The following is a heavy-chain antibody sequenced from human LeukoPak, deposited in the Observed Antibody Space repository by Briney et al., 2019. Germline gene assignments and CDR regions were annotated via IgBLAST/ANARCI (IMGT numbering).Heavy chain of an antibody. CDR1: GYTFTSYY. CDR2: INPSGGST. CDR3: ARTSYIDPVLKSWYYFDY. V-gene: IGHV1-46*01. Sequence: GASVKVSCKASGYTFTSYYMHWVRQAPGQGLEWMGIINPSGGSTSYAQKFQGRVTMTRDTSTSTVYMELSSLRSEDTAVYYCARTSYIDPVLKSWYYFDYWGQGTLVTVSS. J-gene: IGHJ4*02. D-gene: IGHD6-13*01.